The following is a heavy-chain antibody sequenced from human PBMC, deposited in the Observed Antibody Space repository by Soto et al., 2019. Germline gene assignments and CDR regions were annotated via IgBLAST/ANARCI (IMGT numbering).Heavy chain of an antibody. J-gene: IGHJ4*02. D-gene: IGHD2-2*01. CDR2: IKQDGSEK. Sequence: EVQLVESGGGLVQPGGSLRLSCAASGFTFSSYWMSWVRQAPGKGLEWVAIIKQDGSEKYYVDSVKGRFTISRDNAKNSLYLQMNGLRAEDTAVYYCASSTAIVVVPAATLDYWGQGTLVTVSS. CDR1: GFTFSSYW. CDR3: ASSTAIVVVPAATLDY. V-gene: IGHV3-7*01.